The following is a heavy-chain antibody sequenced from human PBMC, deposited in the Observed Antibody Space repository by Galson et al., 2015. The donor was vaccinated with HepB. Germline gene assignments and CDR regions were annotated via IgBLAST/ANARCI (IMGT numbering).Heavy chain of an antibody. V-gene: IGHV1-69*04. CDR3: ASNRRTYYYDSSTYNNWFDP. CDR1: GGTFSSYA. CDR2: IIPILGIA. D-gene: IGHD3-22*01. J-gene: IGHJ5*02. Sequence: SVKVSCKASGGTFSSYAISWVRQAPGQGLEWMGRIIPILGIANYAQKFQGRVTITADKSTSTAYMELSSLRSEDTAVYYCASNRRTYYYDSSTYNNWFDPWGQGTLVTVSS.